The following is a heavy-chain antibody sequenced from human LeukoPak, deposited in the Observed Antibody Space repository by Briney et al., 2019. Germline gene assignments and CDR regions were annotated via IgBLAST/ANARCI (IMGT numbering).Heavy chain of an antibody. CDR1: GGSISSYS. V-gene: IGHV4-59*01. CDR2: IYYSGST. D-gene: IGHD6-19*01. CDR3: ARGSGWYLY. Sequence: SETLSLTCTVSGGSISSYSWSWIRQPPGKGLEWIGYIYYSGSTDYNPSLKSRLTTSVDSSNNQFSLKLSSVTAADTAVYYCARGSGWYLYWGQGTLVTVSS. J-gene: IGHJ4*02.